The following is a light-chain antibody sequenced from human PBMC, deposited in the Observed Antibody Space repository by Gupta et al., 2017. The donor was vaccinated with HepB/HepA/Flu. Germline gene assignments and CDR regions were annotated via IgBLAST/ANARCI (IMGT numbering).Light chain of an antibody. J-gene: IGKJ1*01. V-gene: IGKV1-12*01. CDR1: QGVSDW. CDR3: QQANNFPRT. Sequence: DIQMTQSPSSVSASVGDRVTITCRASQGVSDWLAWFQQKPGKAPKLLIHAASSLQGGVPSRFSGSGSGTNFTLTISSLQPEDSATYYCQQANNFPRTFGQGTKVEIK. CDR2: AAS.